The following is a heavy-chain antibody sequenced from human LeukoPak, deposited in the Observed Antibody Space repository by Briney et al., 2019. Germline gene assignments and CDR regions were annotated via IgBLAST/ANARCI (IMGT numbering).Heavy chain of an antibody. CDR3: ARDQRPYCGGECYCAIDL. CDR2: ISYDGSQK. Sequence: GGSLRLSCVASGFTFSSYPMNWVRQAPGKGLEWVAVISYDGSQKYYADSVKGRFTISRDNSKNSLYLQMNSLTVEDTAVYCCARDQRPYCGGECYCAIDLWGRGTLVTVSS. V-gene: IGHV3-30*04. CDR1: GFTFSSYP. D-gene: IGHD2-21*01. J-gene: IGHJ3*01.